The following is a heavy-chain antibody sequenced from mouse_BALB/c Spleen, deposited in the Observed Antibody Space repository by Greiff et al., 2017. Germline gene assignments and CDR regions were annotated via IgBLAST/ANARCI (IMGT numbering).Heavy chain of an antibody. J-gene: IGHJ3*01. V-gene: IGHV5-12-1*01. Sequence: EVKLMESGGGLVKPGGSLKLSCAASGFAFSSYDMSWVRQTPEKRLEWVAYISSGGGSTYYPDTVKGRFTISRDNAKNTLYLQMSSLKSEDTAMYYCARHDYGYWFAYWGQGTLVTVSA. CDR2: ISSGGGST. CDR3: ARHDYGYWFAY. CDR1: GFAFSSYD. D-gene: IGHD1-2*01.